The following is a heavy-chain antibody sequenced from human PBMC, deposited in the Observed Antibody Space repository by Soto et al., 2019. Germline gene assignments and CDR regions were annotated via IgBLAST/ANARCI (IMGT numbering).Heavy chain of an antibody. V-gene: IGHV3-33*01. Sequence: GSLRLSCAASGFTFSSYGMHWVRQAPGKGLEWVAVIWYDGSNKYYADSVKGRFTISRDNSKNTLYLQMNSLRAEDTAVYYCARPGISGIAVAEFYYFDYWGQGTLVTVSS. J-gene: IGHJ4*02. CDR2: IWYDGSNK. D-gene: IGHD6-19*01. CDR1: GFTFSSYG. CDR3: ARPGISGIAVAEFYYFDY.